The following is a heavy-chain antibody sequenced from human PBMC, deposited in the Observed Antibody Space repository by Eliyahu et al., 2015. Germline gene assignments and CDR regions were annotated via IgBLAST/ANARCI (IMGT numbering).Heavy chain of an antibody. CDR1: GYTFTYRY. CDR3: ARSSLGGSSSEYYFDS. V-gene: IGHV1-45*02. J-gene: IGHJ4*02. CDR2: ITPYNGDS. Sequence: QMQLTQSGAEVKKTGSSVKISCKASGYTFTYRYLHWVRQAPGQAFEWMGWITPYNGDSKYAQKFQDRVTISRDMSLSTVHMELSSLRSEDTAMYYCARSSLGGSSSEYYFDSWGQGTLVTVSS. D-gene: IGHD6-19*01.